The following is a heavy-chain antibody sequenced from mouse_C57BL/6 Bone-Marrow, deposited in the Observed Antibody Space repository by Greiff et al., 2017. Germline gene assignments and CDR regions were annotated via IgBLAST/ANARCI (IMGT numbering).Heavy chain of an antibody. D-gene: IGHD3-1*01. CDR2: INPNNGGT. CDR3: ARRAKGGY. J-gene: IGHJ2*01. CDR1: GYTFTDYY. V-gene: IGHV1-26*01. Sequence: EVQLQQSGPELVKPGASVKISCKASGYTFTDYYMNWVKQSHGKSLEWIGDINPNNGGTSYNQKFKGKATLTVDKSSSTAYMELRSLTSEDSAVYYCARRAKGGYWGQGTTLTVSS.